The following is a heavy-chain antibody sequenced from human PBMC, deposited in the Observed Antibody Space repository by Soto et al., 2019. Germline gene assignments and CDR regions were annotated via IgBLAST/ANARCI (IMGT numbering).Heavy chain of an antibody. Sequence: PSETLSLTCSVSGDSISSYYWSWIRQPPGKGLEWIGYIYYSGSTNYNPSLKSRVTISVDTSKNQFSLKLSSVTAADTAVYYCAREVLDIAAAGTGLGYYGMDVWGQGTTVTVSS. D-gene: IGHD6-13*01. CDR2: IYYSGST. J-gene: IGHJ6*02. CDR1: GDSISSYY. CDR3: AREVLDIAAAGTGLGYYGMDV. V-gene: IGHV4-59*01.